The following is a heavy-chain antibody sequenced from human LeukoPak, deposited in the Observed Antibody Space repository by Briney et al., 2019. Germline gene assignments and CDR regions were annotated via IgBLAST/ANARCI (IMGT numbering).Heavy chain of an antibody. CDR1: GYSFTNYW. V-gene: IGHV5-51*01. CDR3: ARARRGQLLPTTYNWFDP. CDR2: IYPGDSDT. D-gene: IGHD2-2*01. Sequence: GESLKISCQGSGYSFTNYWIGWVRQMPGKGLEWMGIIYPGDSDTRYSPSFQGQVTISADKSISTAYLQWSSLKASDTAMYYCARARRGQLLPTTYNWFDPWGQGTLVTVSS. J-gene: IGHJ5*02.